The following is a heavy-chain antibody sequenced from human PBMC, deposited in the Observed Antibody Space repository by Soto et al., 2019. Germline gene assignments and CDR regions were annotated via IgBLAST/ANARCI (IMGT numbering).Heavy chain of an antibody. V-gene: IGHV4-39*01. CDR1: GGSISSSSYY. CDR3: ARPAKQDTGAGNY. J-gene: IGHJ4*02. Sequence: SETLSLTCTVSGGSISSSSYYWGWIRQPPGKGLEWIGSIYYTGITHYNPSLKSRATISIDTSKNQFSLNLTSVTATDTAVYYCARPAKQDTGAGNYWGQGTLVTVSS. D-gene: IGHD5-18*01. CDR2: IYYTGIT.